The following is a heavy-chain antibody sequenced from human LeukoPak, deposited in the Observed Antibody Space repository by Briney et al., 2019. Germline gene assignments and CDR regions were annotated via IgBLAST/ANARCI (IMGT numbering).Heavy chain of an antibody. V-gene: IGHV3-23*01. Sequence: GGSLRLSCAASGFTFSSYAMSWGRQAPGKGLEWFSAISGSGGSTYYADSVKGRFTISRDNSKNTLYLQMNSLRAEDTAVYYCAKDQQQLVPYYYYYYGMDVWGQGTTVTVSS. D-gene: IGHD6-13*01. CDR2: ISGSGGST. CDR1: GFTFSSYA. CDR3: AKDQQQLVPYYYYYYGMDV. J-gene: IGHJ6*02.